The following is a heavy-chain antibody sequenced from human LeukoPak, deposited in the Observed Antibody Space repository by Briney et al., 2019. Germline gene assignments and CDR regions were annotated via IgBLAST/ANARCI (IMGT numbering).Heavy chain of an antibody. V-gene: IGHV1-2*02. CDR1: GYTFTGYY. CDR2: INPNSGGT. J-gene: IGHJ6*02. D-gene: IGHD3-10*01. Sequence: GASVKVSCKASGYTFTGYYMHWVRQAPGQGLEWVGWINPNSGGTNYAQKFQGRVTMTRDTSISTAYMELSRLRSDDTAVYYCARTPPITAGGSGTPARRYGMDVWGQGTTVTVSS. CDR3: ARTPPITAGGSGTPARRYGMDV.